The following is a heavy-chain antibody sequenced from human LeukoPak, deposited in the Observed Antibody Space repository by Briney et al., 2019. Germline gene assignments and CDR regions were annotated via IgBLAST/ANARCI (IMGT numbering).Heavy chain of an antibody. Sequence: GGSLRLSCEVSGFTVSSNYMTWVRQAPGEGLEWVSIIYSGGSTYYADSVKGRFAISRDNSKNTLYLQMNSLRAEDTAVFYCARDLTGDAYFDYWGQGTLVTVSS. D-gene: IGHD7-27*01. J-gene: IGHJ4*02. CDR2: IYSGGST. CDR3: ARDLTGDAYFDY. CDR1: GFTVSSNY. V-gene: IGHV3-66*01.